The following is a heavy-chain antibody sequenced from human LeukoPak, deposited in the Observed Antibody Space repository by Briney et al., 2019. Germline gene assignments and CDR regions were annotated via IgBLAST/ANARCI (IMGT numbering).Heavy chain of an antibody. CDR3: ARDWGRDGYNLLGY. Sequence: SVKVSCKASGGTFSSYAISWVRQAPGQGLEWMGGIIPIFGTANYAQKFQGRVTITTDESTSTAYMELSSLRSEDTAVYYCARDWGRDGYNLLGYWGQGTLVTVSS. CDR1: GGTFSSYA. D-gene: IGHD5-24*01. J-gene: IGHJ4*02. V-gene: IGHV1-69*05. CDR2: IIPIFGTA.